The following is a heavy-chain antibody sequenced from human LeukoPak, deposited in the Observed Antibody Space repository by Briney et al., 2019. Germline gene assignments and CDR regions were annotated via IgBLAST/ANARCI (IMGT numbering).Heavy chain of an antibody. D-gene: IGHD3-10*01. J-gene: IGHJ4*02. V-gene: IGHV3-21*01. CDR3: ARDGVLLWFGEFFDY. CDR1: GFTFSSYS. Sequence: GGSLRLSCAASGFTFSSYSMNWVRQAPGKGLEWVSSISSSSSYIYYADSVKGRFTISRDNAKNSLCLQMNSLRAEDTAVYYCARDGVLLWFGEFFDYWGQGTLVTVSS. CDR2: ISSSSSYI.